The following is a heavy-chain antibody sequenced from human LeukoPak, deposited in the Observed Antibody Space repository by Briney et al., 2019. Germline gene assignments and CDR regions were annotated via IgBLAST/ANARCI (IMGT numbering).Heavy chain of an antibody. D-gene: IGHD6-19*01. CDR1: GGSFSGYY. J-gene: IGHJ3*02. CDR3: ARVGIAVAGHDAFDT. CDR2: VNHSGST. V-gene: IGHV4-34*01. Sequence: PSETLSLTCAVYGGSFSGYYWSWIRQPPGKGLEWIGEVNHSGSTNYNPSLKSRVTISVDTSKNQFSLKPSSVTAADTAVYYCARVGIAVAGHDAFDTWGQGTMVTVSS.